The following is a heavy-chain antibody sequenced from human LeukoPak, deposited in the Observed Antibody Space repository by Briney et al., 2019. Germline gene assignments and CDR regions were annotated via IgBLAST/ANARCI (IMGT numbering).Heavy chain of an antibody. CDR2: IRYDGSNK. V-gene: IGHV3-30*02. CDR1: GFTFSSYG. J-gene: IGHJ4*02. D-gene: IGHD2-2*01. Sequence: GGSLRLSCAASGFTFSSYGMHWVRQAPGKGLEWVAFIRYDGSNKYYADSVKGRFTISRDNSKNTLYLQMNSLRAEDTAVYYCAKSQDQLLVYYFDYWGQGTLATVSS. CDR3: AKSQDQLLVYYFDY.